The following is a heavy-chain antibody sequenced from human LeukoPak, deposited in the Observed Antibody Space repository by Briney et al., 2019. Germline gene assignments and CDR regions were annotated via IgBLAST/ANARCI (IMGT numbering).Heavy chain of an antibody. CDR2: ISSSSSYT. D-gene: IGHD4/OR15-4a*01. Sequence: TGGSLRLSCAASGFTFSDYYMSWIRQAPGKGLEWVSYISSSSSYTNYADSVKGRFTISRDNAKNSLYLQMNGLRAEDTALYFCAKKAQYDGHYPLDYWGQGTLVTVSA. CDR1: GFTFSDYY. J-gene: IGHJ4*02. CDR3: AKKAQYDGHYPLDY. V-gene: IGHV3-11*03.